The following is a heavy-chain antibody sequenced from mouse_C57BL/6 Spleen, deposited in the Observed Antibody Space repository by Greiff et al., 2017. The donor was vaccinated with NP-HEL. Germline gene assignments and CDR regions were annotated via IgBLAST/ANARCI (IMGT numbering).Heavy chain of an antibody. Sequence: VQLQQSGPELVKPGASVKISCKASGYTFTDYYMNWVKQSHGKSLEWIGDINPNNGGTSYNQKFKGKATLTVDKSSSTAYMELRSLTSEDSAVYYCASPYYYGSSDAMDYWGQGTSVTVSS. J-gene: IGHJ4*01. V-gene: IGHV1-26*01. CDR1: GYTFTDYY. D-gene: IGHD1-1*01. CDR3: ASPYYYGSSDAMDY. CDR2: INPNNGGT.